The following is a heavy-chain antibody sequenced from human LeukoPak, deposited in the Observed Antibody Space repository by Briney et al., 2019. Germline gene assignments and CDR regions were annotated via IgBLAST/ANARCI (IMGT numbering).Heavy chain of an antibody. Sequence: SETLSLTCTVSGGSISSSNSYWGWIRQPPGKGLEWIGSIYYSGSTYYNPSLKGRVTISVDASKIQFSLNLSSVTAAYTAVYYCARQWDYSDSSGRALNYFDYWGQGTLVTVAS. CDR2: IYYSGST. J-gene: IGHJ4*02. D-gene: IGHD3-22*01. V-gene: IGHV4-39*01. CDR3: ARQWDYSDSSGRALNYFDY. CDR1: GGSISSSNSY.